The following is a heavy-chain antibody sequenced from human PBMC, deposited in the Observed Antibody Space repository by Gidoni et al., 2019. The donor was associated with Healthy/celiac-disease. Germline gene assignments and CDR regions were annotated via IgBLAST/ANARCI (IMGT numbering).Heavy chain of an antibody. J-gene: IGHJ6*02. Sequence: EVQLVQSGAEVKKPGASLRISCKGSGYSFTSYWISWVRQMPGKGLEWMGRIDPSASYTNYSPSFQGHVTISADKSISTAYLQWSSLKASDTAMYYCATRGSEQRYYYYYGMDVWGQGTTVTVSS. CDR3: ATRGSEQRYYYYYGMDV. V-gene: IGHV5-10-1*03. D-gene: IGHD3-16*01. CDR2: IDPSASYT. CDR1: GYSFTSYW.